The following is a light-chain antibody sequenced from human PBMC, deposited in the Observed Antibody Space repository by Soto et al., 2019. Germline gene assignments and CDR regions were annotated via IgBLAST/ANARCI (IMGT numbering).Light chain of an antibody. V-gene: IGKV1-5*03. CDR1: QSISTN. CDR3: QHYNEYPLT. J-gene: IGKJ4*01. CDR2: KAS. Sequence: DIEMTQSAFTLSASVGDRVTITCRASQSISTNLAWYQQKPGKTPNLLIYKASTLQSGVPSRFSGSGFGTEFTLTVNSLQPDDFATYFCQHYNEYPLTFGGGTKVDIK.